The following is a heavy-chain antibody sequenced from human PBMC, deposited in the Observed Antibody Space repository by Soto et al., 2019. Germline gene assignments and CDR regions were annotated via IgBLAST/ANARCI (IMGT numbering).Heavy chain of an antibody. CDR2: MKSNGAT. D-gene: IGHD1-26*01. Sequence: EVQLVESGGGLVTPGGSLRLSCVVSGFTFNNAWMNWVRQAPGKGLEWVGRMKSNGATDYAAFVKGRFTFSRDDSRGTLYLQMNSLETEDTAVYHCTADLSPPEGPSYPIDYWGQGTLVTVSS. J-gene: IGHJ4*02. CDR3: TADLSPPEGPSYPIDY. CDR1: GFTFNNAW. V-gene: IGHV3-15*01.